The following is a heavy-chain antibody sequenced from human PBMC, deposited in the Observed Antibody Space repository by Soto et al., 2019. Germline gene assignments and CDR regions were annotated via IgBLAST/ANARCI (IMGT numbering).Heavy chain of an antibody. CDR1: GYTFTSYD. Sequence: ASVKVSCKASGYTFTSYDINWVRQATGQGLEWMGWMNPNSGNTGYAQKFQGRVTMTRNTSISTAYMELSSLRSEDTAVYYCARGSGAAAGIPWFDPWGQGTVVTVYS. J-gene: IGHJ5*02. D-gene: IGHD6-13*01. CDR3: ARGSGAAAGIPWFDP. V-gene: IGHV1-8*01. CDR2: MNPNSGNT.